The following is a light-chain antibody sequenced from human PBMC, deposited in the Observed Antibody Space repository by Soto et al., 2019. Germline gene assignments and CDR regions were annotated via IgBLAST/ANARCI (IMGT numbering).Light chain of an antibody. CDR2: DAS. CDR1: QSISTT. CDR3: RQNYNIPRT. J-gene: IGKJ2*01. V-gene: IGKV3-15*01. Sequence: EIVMTQSPASLSVSPGERATISCRASQSISTTLCWFQQKPGRAPRLLIYDASTWATGVPSRFSGSGFGTEFTITISSLQPEDFAVYYCRQNYNIPRTFGQGTKLDIK.